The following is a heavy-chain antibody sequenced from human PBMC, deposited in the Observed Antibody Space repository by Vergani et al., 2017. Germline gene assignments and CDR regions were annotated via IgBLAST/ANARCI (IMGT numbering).Heavy chain of an antibody. CDR2: ISSSSSTI. D-gene: IGHD3-10*01. J-gene: IGHJ4*02. V-gene: IGHV3-48*01. CDR1: GFTFSSYA. Sequence: VQLVESGGGVVQPGRSLRLSCAASGFTFSSYAMHWVRQAPGKGLEWVSYISSSSSTIYYADSVKGRFTISRDNAKNSLYLQMNSLRAEDTAVYYCARDLRVWFGELRYFDYWGQGTLVTVSS. CDR3: ARDLRVWFGELRYFDY.